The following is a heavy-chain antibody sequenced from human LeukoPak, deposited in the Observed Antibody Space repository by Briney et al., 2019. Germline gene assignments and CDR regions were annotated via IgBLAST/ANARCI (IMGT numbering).Heavy chain of an antibody. D-gene: IGHD4-17*01. CDR1: GFTFSSYS. CDR3: ARDYGDYYYYYYMDV. J-gene: IGHJ6*03. CDR2: ISSSSSYI. V-gene: IGHV3-21*01. Sequence: PGGSLRLSCAASGFTFSSYSMSWVRQAPGKGLEWVSSISSSSSYIYYADSVKGRFTISRDNAKNSLYLQMNSLRAEDTAVYYCARDYGDYYYYYYMDVWGKGTTVTVSS.